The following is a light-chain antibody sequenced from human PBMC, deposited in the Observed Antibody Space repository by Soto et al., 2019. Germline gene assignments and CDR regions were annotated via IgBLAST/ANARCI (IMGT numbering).Light chain of an antibody. CDR1: QTRRNNY. J-gene: IGKJ4*01. CDR2: DAS. Sequence: EFVLTPSPGTLCLCRGEIAILYCSASQTRRNNYSDWYQQKPGQATRVLGYDASITATGIPARFSGCGAGTDFSLIISSLEPEDVAVYYCQQVSSYPLTFGGGTKV. V-gene: IGKV3-20*01. CDR3: QQVSSYPLT.